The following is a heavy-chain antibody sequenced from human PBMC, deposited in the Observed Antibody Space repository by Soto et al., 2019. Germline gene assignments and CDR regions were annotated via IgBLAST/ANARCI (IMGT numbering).Heavy chain of an antibody. CDR2: INTDGSKT. CDR3: AKDRRVGYSGYFG. V-gene: IGHV3-74*01. D-gene: IGHD5-12*01. J-gene: IGHJ4*02. Sequence: GGSLRLSCAASGFTFSTFWMHWVRQAPGKGLVWVSRINTDGSKTTYAASVKGRFTISRDNSKNTLYLQMNSLRAEDTAVYYCAKDRRVGYSGYFGWGQGTLVTVSS. CDR1: GFTFSTFW.